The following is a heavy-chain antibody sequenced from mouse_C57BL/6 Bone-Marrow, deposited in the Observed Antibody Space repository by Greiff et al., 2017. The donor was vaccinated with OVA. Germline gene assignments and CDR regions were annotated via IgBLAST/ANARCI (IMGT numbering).Heavy chain of an antibody. CDR3: TRLLDAMDY. J-gene: IGHJ4*01. V-gene: IGHV5-9-1*02. Sequence: VKLVESGAGLVKPGGSLKLSCAASGFTFSSYAMSWVRQTPEKRLEWVAYISRGDDYIYYADTVKGRFTISRDNTRNTLYLQMSSLKSEDTAMYYCTRLLDAMDYWGQGTSVTVSS. CDR1: GFTFSSYA. CDR2: ISRGDDYI. D-gene: IGHD2-1*01.